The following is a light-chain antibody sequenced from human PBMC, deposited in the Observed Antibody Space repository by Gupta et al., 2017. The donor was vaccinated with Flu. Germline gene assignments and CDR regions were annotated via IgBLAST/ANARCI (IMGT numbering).Light chain of an antibody. CDR2: DAT. Sequence: VLTQSPATLSLSPGVRATLSCRASQSVSSYLAWYQQKPGQAPRLLIYDATNRATGIPARFSGSGSGTDFTLTISSLEPEDFAVYYCQLRSTFGPGTKVEIK. V-gene: IGKV3-11*01. J-gene: IGKJ3*01. CDR3: QLRST. CDR1: QSVSSY.